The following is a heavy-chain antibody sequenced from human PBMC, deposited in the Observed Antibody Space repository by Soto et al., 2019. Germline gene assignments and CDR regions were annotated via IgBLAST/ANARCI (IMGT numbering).Heavy chain of an antibody. J-gene: IGHJ4*02. CDR3: ARHRIRAAADY. CDR1: GGSISSSSYY. D-gene: IGHD6-13*01. V-gene: IGHV4-39*01. CDR2: IYYSGST. Sequence: SETLSLTCTVSGGSISSSSYYWGWIRQPPGKGLEWIGSIYYSGSTYYNPSLKSRVTISVDTSKNQFSLKLSSVTAADTAVYYCARHRIRAAADYWGQGTLVTVPS.